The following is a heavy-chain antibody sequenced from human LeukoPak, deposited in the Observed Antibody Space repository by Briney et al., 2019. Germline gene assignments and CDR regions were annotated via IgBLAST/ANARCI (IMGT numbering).Heavy chain of an antibody. J-gene: IGHJ4*02. D-gene: IGHD4/OR15-4a*01. CDR3: VRDLRTDYAFDS. CDR1: GFIFDDYG. Sequence: PGGSLRLSCAASGFIFDDYGMTWVRQGPGRGLEWVSGINWDGYSTGYEDSVRGRFTISRDNAKSTLYLQMNSLRPEDTALYYCVRDLRTDYAFDSWGQGTLVTVSS. CDR2: INWDGYST. V-gene: IGHV3-20*04.